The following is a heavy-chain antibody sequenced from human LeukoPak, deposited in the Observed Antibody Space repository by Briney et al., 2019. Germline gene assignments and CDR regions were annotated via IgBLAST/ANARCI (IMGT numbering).Heavy chain of an antibody. CDR1: GFTFSSYA. D-gene: IGHD6-19*01. V-gene: IGHV3-30-3*01. CDR3: ARAPTYSSGWYFDY. CDR2: ISYDGSNK. J-gene: IGHJ4*02. Sequence: PGGSLRLSCAASGFTFSSYAMHWVRQAPGKGLEWVAVISYDGSNKYYADSVKGRFTISRDNSKNTLYLQMNSLRAEYTAVYYCARAPTYSSGWYFDYWGQGTLVTVSS.